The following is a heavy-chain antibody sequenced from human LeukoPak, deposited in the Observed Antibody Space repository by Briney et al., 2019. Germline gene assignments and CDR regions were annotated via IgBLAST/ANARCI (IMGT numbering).Heavy chain of an antibody. V-gene: IGHV3-30*04. J-gene: IGHJ4*02. CDR2: ISYDGSNK. D-gene: IGHD6-19*01. Sequence: GGSLRLSCAASGFTFSSYAMHWVRQAPGKGLEWVAVISYDGSNKYYADSVKGRFTISRDNSKNTLYLQMNSLRAEDTAVYYCARDRWLVEPYFDYWGQGNLVTVSS. CDR3: ARDRWLVEPYFDY. CDR1: GFTFSSYA.